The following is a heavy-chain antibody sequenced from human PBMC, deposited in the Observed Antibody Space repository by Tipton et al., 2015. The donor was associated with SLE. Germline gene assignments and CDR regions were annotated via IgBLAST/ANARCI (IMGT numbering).Heavy chain of an antibody. Sequence: TLSLTCTVSGGSISNYYWNWIRQPPGKGLEWIGYMCHSGTNYNPSLKSRVTISSDTSKNLFSLQLRSVIAADTAVYYCARINRHNPWSNYHPTDAFDIWGQGTMVTVSS. D-gene: IGHD3-10*01. CDR3: ARINRHNPWSNYHPTDAFDI. CDR1: GGSISNYY. J-gene: IGHJ3*02. CDR2: MCHSGT. V-gene: IGHV4-59*01.